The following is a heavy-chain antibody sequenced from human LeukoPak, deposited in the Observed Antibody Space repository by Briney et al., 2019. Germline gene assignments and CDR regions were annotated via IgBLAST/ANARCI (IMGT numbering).Heavy chain of an antibody. Sequence: GGSLRLSCAASGFTFDDYGMSWVRQAPGKGLEWVSGINWNGGSTGYADSVKGRFTISRENSKNTLYLQMNSLRAEDTAVYYCARDLHSSSWPEAFDIWGQGSMVTVSS. CDR2: INWNGGST. V-gene: IGHV3-20*04. J-gene: IGHJ3*02. CDR1: GFTFDDYG. D-gene: IGHD6-13*01. CDR3: ARDLHSSSWPEAFDI.